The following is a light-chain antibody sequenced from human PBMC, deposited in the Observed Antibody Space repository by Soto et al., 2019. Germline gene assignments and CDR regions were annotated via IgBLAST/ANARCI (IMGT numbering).Light chain of an antibody. Sequence: DIQMTQFPSSLSASIGDRVTITCRASQSVSKYLNWFQHKPGRAPKLLIYTASTLESGVPSRFSGGDSGTDFTLTINSLQPEDVGTYYCQQTYTVPFTFGPGTTMDVK. CDR2: TAS. CDR1: QSVSKY. V-gene: IGKV1-39*01. J-gene: IGKJ3*01. CDR3: QQTYTVPFT.